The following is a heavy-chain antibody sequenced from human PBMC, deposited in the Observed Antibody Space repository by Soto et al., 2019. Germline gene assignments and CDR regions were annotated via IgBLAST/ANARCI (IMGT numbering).Heavy chain of an antibody. CDR2: ISNSGHSA. CDR3: AKGGPTFLNWFGP. V-gene: IGHV3-23*01. D-gene: IGHD5-12*01. Sequence: EEQLLQSGGGFVQPGGSLRLSCAASGFTFSSYAMNWVRQAPGKGLEWISVISNSGHSAYYADSVKGRFTISRDNSKNTLYLQIKSLRAKDPAAYYCAKGGPTFLNWFGPWGQGTLVTVSS. CDR1: GFTFSSYA. J-gene: IGHJ5*02.